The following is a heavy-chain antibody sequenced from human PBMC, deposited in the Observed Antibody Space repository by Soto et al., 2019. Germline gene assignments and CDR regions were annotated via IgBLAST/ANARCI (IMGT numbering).Heavy chain of an antibody. Sequence: QVQLVESGGGVVQPGRSLRLSCAASGFTFSSYAMHWVRQAPGKGLEWVAVISYDGSNKYYADSVKGRFTISRDNSKNTLYLQMNSLRAEDTAVYYCARNTMIAVSWYFDLWGRGTLVTVSS. CDR2: ISYDGSNK. CDR1: GFTFSSYA. CDR3: ARNTMIAVSWYFDL. D-gene: IGHD3-22*01. V-gene: IGHV3-30-3*01. J-gene: IGHJ2*01.